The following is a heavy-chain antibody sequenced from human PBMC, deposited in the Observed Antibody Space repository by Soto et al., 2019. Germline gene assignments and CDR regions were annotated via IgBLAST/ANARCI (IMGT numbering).Heavy chain of an antibody. V-gene: IGHV3-21*01. D-gene: IGHD3-22*01. CDR1: GFTFSVAS. Sequence: GGSLRLSCAASGFTFSVASMNWVRQAPGGGLEWVSSISYNGDYLSYADSVKGRFTISRDNPKNTLYLQMNSLRAEDTAVYYCARDLAFDSSGYYDYWGQGTLVTVSS. J-gene: IGHJ4*02. CDR2: ISYNGDYL. CDR3: ARDLAFDSSGYYDY.